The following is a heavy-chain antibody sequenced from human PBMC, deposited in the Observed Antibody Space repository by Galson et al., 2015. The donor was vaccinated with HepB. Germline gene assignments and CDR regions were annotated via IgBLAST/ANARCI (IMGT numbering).Heavy chain of an antibody. Sequence: SLRLSCAASGLSFSTYGMNWVRQAPGKGLEWVAVISYDGSDKYYADSVKGRFTISRDNSKNTLYLQMSSLRIDDTAVYYCASGSGDYWDEEHFDYWGQGTLVTVSS. CDR2: ISYDGSDK. V-gene: IGHV3-30-3*01. D-gene: IGHD1-26*01. J-gene: IGHJ4*02. CDR3: ASGSGDYWDEEHFDY. CDR1: GLSFSTYG.